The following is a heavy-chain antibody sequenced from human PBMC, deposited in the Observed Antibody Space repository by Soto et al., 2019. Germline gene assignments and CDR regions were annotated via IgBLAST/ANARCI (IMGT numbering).Heavy chain of an antibody. CDR3: ARDPGIAAAGTYYYYGMDV. J-gene: IGHJ6*02. CDR2: IYSGGST. CDR1: GFTVSSNY. Sequence: PGGSLRLACAASGFTVSSNYMSWVRQAPGKGLEWVSVIYSGGSTYYADSVKGRFTISRDNSKNTLYLQTNSLRAEDTAVYYCARDPGIAAAGTYYYYGMDVWGQGTTVTVSS. V-gene: IGHV3-53*01. D-gene: IGHD6-13*01.